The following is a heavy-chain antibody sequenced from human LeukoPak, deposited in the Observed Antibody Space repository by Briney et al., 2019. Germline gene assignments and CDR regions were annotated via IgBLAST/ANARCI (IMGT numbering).Heavy chain of an antibody. Sequence: PGRSLRLSCAASGFTFSSYVMHWVRQAPGKGLEWVAFIRFDGSNKYYADSVKGRFTISRDNSKNTLYLQMNSLRAEDTAVYYCAKDPGAHYYGSGSYRRGSYFEYWGQGTLVTVSS. V-gene: IGHV3-30*02. D-gene: IGHD3-10*01. CDR2: IRFDGSNK. J-gene: IGHJ4*02. CDR1: GFTFSSYV. CDR3: AKDPGAHYYGSGSYRRGSYFEY.